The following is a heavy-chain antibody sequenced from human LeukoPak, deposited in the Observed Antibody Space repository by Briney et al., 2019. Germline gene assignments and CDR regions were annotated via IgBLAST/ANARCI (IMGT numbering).Heavy chain of an antibody. V-gene: IGHV4-39*01. CDR2: IYDSGST. CDR3: ARPSSGGLFDY. D-gene: IGHD3-10*01. J-gene: IGHJ4*02. CDR1: GGSISSSGYY. Sequence: PSETLSLTCTVSGGSISSSGYYWGWIRQPPGKGLEWIGDIYDSGSTYYNPSLKSRVTISVDTSKNQFSLKLSSVTAADTAVYYCARPSSGGLFDYWGQGTLVTVSS.